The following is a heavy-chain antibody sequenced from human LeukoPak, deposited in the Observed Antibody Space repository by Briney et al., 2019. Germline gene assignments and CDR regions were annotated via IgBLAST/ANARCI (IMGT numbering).Heavy chain of an antibody. V-gene: IGHV3-21*04. CDR2: ISSSSSYI. Sequence: GGSLRLSCAASGFTLSSYSMSWVRQAPGKGLEWVSSISSSSSYIYYADSVKGRFTNSRDNSKNTLYLQTNSLRAEDTAVYYCAKGPKGHYDILTGYYKIHYFDYWGQGTLVTVSS. CDR1: GFTLSSYS. D-gene: IGHD3-9*01. CDR3: AKGPKGHYDILTGYYKIHYFDY. J-gene: IGHJ4*02.